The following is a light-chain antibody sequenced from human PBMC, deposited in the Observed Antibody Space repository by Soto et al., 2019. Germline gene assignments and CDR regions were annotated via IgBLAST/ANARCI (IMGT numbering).Light chain of an antibody. J-gene: IGKJ1*01. CDR2: GAS. CDR1: QSVSSTY. Sequence: EIVLTQSPGTLSLSPGERATLSCRASQSVSSTYLAWYQQKPAQAPRLLIYGASSRATGIPDRFSGSGSGTDFTLTISRLEPEDFAVYYCQQYGSSPRTFDQGTKVEIK. V-gene: IGKV3-20*01. CDR3: QQYGSSPRT.